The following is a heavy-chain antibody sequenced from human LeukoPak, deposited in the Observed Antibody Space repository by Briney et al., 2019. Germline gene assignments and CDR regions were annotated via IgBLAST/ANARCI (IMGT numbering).Heavy chain of an antibody. V-gene: IGHV3-30*03. D-gene: IGHD5-18*01. J-gene: IGHJ4*02. Sequence: GRSLRLSCAASGFTFSSYGMHWVRQAPGKGLEWVAVISYDGSNKYYADSVKGRFTISRDNSKNTLYLQMNSLRAEDTAVYYCARVSSALVAAFDYWGQGTLVTVSS. CDR1: GFTFSSYG. CDR3: ARVSSALVAAFDY. CDR2: ISYDGSNK.